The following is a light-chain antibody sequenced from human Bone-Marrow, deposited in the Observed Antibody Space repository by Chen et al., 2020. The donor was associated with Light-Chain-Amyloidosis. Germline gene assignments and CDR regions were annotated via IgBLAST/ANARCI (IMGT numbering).Light chain of an antibody. Sequence: EIVLTQSPGTLSLSPGEGANLSCRASQTISSNSLTWYHQKFGQAPRLLIYGSSSRATGIPDRFTGSGSGTDFTLTINRLEPEDFAMYYCQQYGTSPLTFGGGTKVEIK. J-gene: IGKJ4*01. CDR1: QTISSNS. CDR3: QQYGTSPLT. CDR2: GSS. V-gene: IGKV3-20*01.